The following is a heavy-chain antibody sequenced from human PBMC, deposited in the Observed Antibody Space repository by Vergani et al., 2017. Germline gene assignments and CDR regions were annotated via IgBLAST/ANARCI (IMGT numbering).Heavy chain of an antibody. CDR3: AKDISGYYYMDV. J-gene: IGHJ6*03. D-gene: IGHD1-1*01. CDR2: IRWNSGSI. CDR1: GFTFDDYA. Sequence: EVQLVESGGGLVQPGRSLRLSCAASGFTFDDYAMHWVRQAPGKGLEWVSGIRWNSGSIGYADSVKGRFTISRDNAKNSLYLQMNSLRAEDTALYYCAKDISGYYYMDVWGKGTTVTVSS. V-gene: IGHV3-9*01.